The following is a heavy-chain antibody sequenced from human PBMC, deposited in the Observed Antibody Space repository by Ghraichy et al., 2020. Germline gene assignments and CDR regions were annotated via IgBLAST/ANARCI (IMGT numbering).Heavy chain of an antibody. CDR1: GFTFSSYS. Sequence: GGSLRLSCAASGFTFSSYSMNWVRQAPGKGLEWVSSISSSSSYIYYADSVKGRFTISRDNAKNSLYLQMNSLRAEDTAVYYCARDDWNYVEHGMDVWGQGTTVTVSS. D-gene: IGHD1-7*01. J-gene: IGHJ6*02. V-gene: IGHV3-21*01. CDR2: ISSSSSYI. CDR3: ARDDWNYVEHGMDV.